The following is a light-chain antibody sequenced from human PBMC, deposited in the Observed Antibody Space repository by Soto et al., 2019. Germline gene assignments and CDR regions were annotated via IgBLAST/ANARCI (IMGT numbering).Light chain of an antibody. CDR1: NSNIGSNY. Sequence: QSVLTQPPSASGTPGQTVTISCSGRNSNIGSNYVYWYQQLPGTAPRLLMYRADQRPSGVPDRFSGSKSGTSASLAISGLRSEDEADYYCAAWDDTLSGIVFGGGTKLTVL. V-gene: IGLV1-47*01. J-gene: IGLJ2*01. CDR3: AAWDDTLSGIV. CDR2: RAD.